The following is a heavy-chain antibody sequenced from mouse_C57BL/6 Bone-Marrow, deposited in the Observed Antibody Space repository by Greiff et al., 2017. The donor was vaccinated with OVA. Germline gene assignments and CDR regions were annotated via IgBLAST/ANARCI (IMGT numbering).Heavy chain of an antibody. CDR3: AGDRSTTVVAPNYFDY. CDR1: GFPITSGYY. D-gene: IGHD1-1*01. CDR2: ITHSGET. V-gene: IGHV12-3*01. Sequence: VKLMESGPGLVKPSQSLFLTCSITGFPITSGYYWIWIRQSPGKPLEWMGYITHSGETFYNPSLQSPISITRETSKNQFFLQLNSVTTEDTAMYYCAGDRSTTVVAPNYFDYWGQGTTLTVSS. J-gene: IGHJ2*01.